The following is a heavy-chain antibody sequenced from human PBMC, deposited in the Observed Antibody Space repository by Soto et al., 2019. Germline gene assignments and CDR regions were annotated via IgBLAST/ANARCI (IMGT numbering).Heavy chain of an antibody. V-gene: IGHV3-33*01. CDR1: GFTFSSYG. D-gene: IGHD3-9*01. Sequence: GGSLRLSCAASGFTFSSYGMHWVRQAPGKGLEWVAVIWYDGSNKYYADSVKGRFTISRDNSKNTLYLQMNSLRAEDTAVYYYARDGHFDILTGYYRGKNWFDPWGQGTLVTVSS. J-gene: IGHJ5*02. CDR3: ARDGHFDILTGYYRGKNWFDP. CDR2: IWYDGSNK.